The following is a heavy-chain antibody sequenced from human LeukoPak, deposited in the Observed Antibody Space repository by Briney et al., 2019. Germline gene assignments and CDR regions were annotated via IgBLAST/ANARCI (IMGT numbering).Heavy chain of an antibody. D-gene: IGHD6-6*01. CDR1: GFTFADYG. CDR3: AKSSNFDY. J-gene: IGHJ4*02. V-gene: IGHV3-20*04. Sequence: GGSLRLSCAASGFTFADYGMSWIRQAPGKGLEWVSGINWNSGSIGYADSVKGRFTISRDNAKNSLYLQMNSLRAEDTALYYCAKSSNFDYWGQGTLVTVSS. CDR2: INWNSGSI.